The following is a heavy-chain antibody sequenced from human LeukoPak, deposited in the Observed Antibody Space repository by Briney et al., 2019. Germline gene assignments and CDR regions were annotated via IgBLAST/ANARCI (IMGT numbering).Heavy chain of an antibody. J-gene: IGHJ6*03. CDR1: GFTFSDHY. Sequence: GGSLRLSCAASGFTFSDHYMDWVRQAPGKGLEWVARTRNRVNSDTTEYAASVKGRFTISRDDSKNSLYLQMNSLKTEDTAVYYCARGHCSDGVCATGYYYMDVWGKGTTVTVSS. D-gene: IGHD2-8*01. V-gene: IGHV3-72*01. CDR3: ARGHCSDGVCATGYYYMDV. CDR2: TRNRVNSDTT.